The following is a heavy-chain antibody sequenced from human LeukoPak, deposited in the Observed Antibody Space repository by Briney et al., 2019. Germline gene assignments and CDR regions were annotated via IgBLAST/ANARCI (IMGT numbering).Heavy chain of an antibody. CDR3: ARILAPDAFDI. Sequence: PSETLSLTCTVSGGSISSGDYYWSWIRQPPGKGLEWIGYIYYSGSTYYNPSLKSRVTISVDTSKNQFSLKLSSLTAADTAVYYCARILAPDAFDIWGQGTMVTVSS. CDR2: IYYSGST. D-gene: IGHD2/OR15-2a*01. J-gene: IGHJ3*02. V-gene: IGHV4-30-4*08. CDR1: GGSISSGDYY.